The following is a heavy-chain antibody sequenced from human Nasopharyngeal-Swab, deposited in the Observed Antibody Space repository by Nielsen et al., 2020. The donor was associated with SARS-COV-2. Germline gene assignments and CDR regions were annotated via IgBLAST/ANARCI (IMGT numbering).Heavy chain of an antibody. V-gene: IGHV3-11*04. CDR2: ISSSGSTI. D-gene: IGHD1-26*01. CDR3: ARDIVGATPNFDY. CDR1: GFTFSDYY. J-gene: IGHJ4*02. Sequence: GGSLRLSCAVSGFTFSDYYMSWIRQAPGKGLEWVSYISSSGSTIYYADSVKGRFTISRDNAKNSLYLQMNSLRAEDTAVYYCARDIVGATPNFDYWGQGTLVTVSS.